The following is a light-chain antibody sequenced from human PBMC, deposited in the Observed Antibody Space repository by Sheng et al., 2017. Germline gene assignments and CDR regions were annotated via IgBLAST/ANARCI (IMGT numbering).Light chain of an antibody. CDR3: QTWGTAIRV. J-gene: IGLJ3*02. CDR1: SGHSSYA. CDR2: VSSDGSH. Sequence: QLVLTQSPSASASLGASVKLTYTLSSGHSSYAIAWHQQQSEKGPRYLMKVSSDGSHTKGDGIPDRFSGSSSGAERYLTISSLQSEDEADYYCQTWGTAIRVFGGGTKLTVL. V-gene: IGLV4-69*01.